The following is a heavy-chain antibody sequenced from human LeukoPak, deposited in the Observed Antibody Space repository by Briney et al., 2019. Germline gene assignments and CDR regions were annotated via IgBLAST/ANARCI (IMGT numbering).Heavy chain of an antibody. D-gene: IGHD5-12*01. Sequence: ASVKVSCKASGYTFTGYYMHWVRQAPGQGLEWMGWINSNSGGTNYAQKLQGRVTMTTDTSTSTAYMELRSLRSDDTAVYYCARGEPTRSYYYYYMDVWGKGTTVTVSS. J-gene: IGHJ6*03. CDR2: INSNSGGT. CDR3: ARGEPTRSYYYYYMDV. CDR1: GYTFTGYY. V-gene: IGHV1-2*02.